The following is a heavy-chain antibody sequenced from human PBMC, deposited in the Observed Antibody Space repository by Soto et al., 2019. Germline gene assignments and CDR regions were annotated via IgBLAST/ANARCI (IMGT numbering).Heavy chain of an antibody. CDR2: ISDDGART. CDR1: GFVFEVYW. V-gene: IGHV3-74*01. CDR3: AHPRGYGVFDAVDI. D-gene: IGHD4-17*01. Sequence: VGSLRLSCVASGFVFEVYWMHWVRQVPGKGLEWVSRISDDGARTDYADSVRGRFTISRDNSVNTLYLQMSRLRTEDTAVYYCAHPRGYGVFDAVDIWGQGTMVTVSS. J-gene: IGHJ3*02.